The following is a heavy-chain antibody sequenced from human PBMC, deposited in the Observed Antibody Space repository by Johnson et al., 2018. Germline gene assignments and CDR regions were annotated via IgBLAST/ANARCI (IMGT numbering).Heavy chain of an antibody. V-gene: IGHV3-30*18. J-gene: IGHJ6*03. Sequence: QVQLVQSGGGLVKPGGSLRLSCAASGFTFSSYGMHWVRQAPGQGLEWVAVISYDGSNKYYADSVKGRFTIYRDNSKNALNRQMHSRRAEETAVDYCGKEEILGVPAAPDYDYDRDVWGKGSTVTVAS. D-gene: IGHD2-2*01. CDR2: ISYDGSNK. CDR1: GFTFSSYG. CDR3: GKEEILGVPAAPDYDYDRDV.